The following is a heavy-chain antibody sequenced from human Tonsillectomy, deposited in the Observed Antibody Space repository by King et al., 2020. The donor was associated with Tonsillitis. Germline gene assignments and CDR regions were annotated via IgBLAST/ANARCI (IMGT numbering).Heavy chain of an antibody. J-gene: IGHJ6*02. D-gene: IGHD2-2*01. CDR1: GFTFSSYW. CDR3: ARALHQYLLLSPVYYYGMDV. Sequence: VQLVESGGDLVQPGGSLRLSCAASGFTFSSYWMHWVRQDPGKGLVWVSRINSDGSSTTYADSVKGRFTMSRDNAKNTLYLQMNSLRAEDTAVDYCARALHQYLLLSPVYYYGMDVWGQGTTVTVSS. V-gene: IGHV3-74*01. CDR2: INSDGSST.